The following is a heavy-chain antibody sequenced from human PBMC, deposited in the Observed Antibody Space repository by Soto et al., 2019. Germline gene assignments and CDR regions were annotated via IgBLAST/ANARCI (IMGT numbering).Heavy chain of an antibody. D-gene: IGHD3-22*01. Sequence: ASVKVSCKASGYTFTTYGISWVRQAPGQGLEWMGWINGYNGNTDYPQKFQGRVTMTRDTSTSTAYMALSSLRSEDTAVYYCAREAKYYDSSGYGLDYYGMDVWGQGTTVTVSS. V-gene: IGHV1-18*01. CDR3: AREAKYYDSSGYGLDYYGMDV. CDR2: INGYNGNT. J-gene: IGHJ6*02. CDR1: GYTFTTYG.